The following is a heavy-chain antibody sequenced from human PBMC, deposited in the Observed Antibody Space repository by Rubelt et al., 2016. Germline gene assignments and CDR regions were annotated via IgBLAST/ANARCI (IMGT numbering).Heavy chain of an antibody. CDR2: INHSGST. CDR3: ARTDDILTSDV. V-gene: IGHV4-34*01. J-gene: IGHJ6*02. CDR1: GGSFSGYY. Sequence: QVQLQQWGAGLLKPSETLSLTCAVYGGSFSGYYWSWIRQPPGKGLEWIGEINHSGSTNYTPSLKSRVTISVDTSKNQFSPELSSVTAADTGVYYCARTDDILTSDVWGQGTTVTVSS. D-gene: IGHD3-9*01.